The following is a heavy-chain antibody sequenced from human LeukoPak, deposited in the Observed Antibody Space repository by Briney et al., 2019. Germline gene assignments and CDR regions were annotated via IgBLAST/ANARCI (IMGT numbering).Heavy chain of an antibody. D-gene: IGHD6-19*01. CDR3: VKVGGGGGWYWSP. J-gene: IGHJ5*02. CDR1: GFTFCNYV. CDR2: ISDSGDDT. V-gene: IGHV3-23*01. Sequence: PGGSLRISCTGSGFTFCNYVMSWVRPASGKRLEWDSGISDSGDDTDYADSVKGRFTISRDNSKNTLFLQMNILRVEDTAVYYCVKVGGGGGWYWSPWGQGTLVTVSS.